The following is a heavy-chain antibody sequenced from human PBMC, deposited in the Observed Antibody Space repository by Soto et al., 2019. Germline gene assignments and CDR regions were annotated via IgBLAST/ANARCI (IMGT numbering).Heavy chain of an antibody. J-gene: IGHJ6*02. CDR1: GDSVSSNSAA. V-gene: IGHV6-1*01. CDR3: ARDLGCGGSCYWGYYYYGMDV. Sequence: PSQTLSLTCAISGDSVSSNSAAWNWIRQSPSRGLEWLGRTYYRSKWYNDYAVSVKSRITINPDTSKNQFSLQLNSVTPGDTAVYYCARDLGCGGSCYWGYYYYGMDVWGQGTTVTVSS. CDR2: TYYRSKWYN. D-gene: IGHD2-15*01.